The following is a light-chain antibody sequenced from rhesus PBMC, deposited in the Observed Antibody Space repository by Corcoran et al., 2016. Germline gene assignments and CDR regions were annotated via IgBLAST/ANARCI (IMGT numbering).Light chain of an antibody. V-gene: IGKV1-22*01. CDR2: KAS. Sequence: DIQMTQSPSSLSASVGDTVTITCRASQGISSCLAWYQQKPGKAPNLLIYKASSLQSGVPSRFSGSGAGADFTLTISNLQSEDFATYYCQQYGSRPLTFGGGTKVELK. CDR1: QGISSC. J-gene: IGKJ4*01. CDR3: QQYGSRPLT.